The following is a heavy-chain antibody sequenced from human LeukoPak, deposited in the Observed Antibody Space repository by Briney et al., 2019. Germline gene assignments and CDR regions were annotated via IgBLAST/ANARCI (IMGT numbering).Heavy chain of an antibody. CDR1: GFTFTSYA. Sequence: PGGSLRLSCAASGFTFTSYAMNWVRQAPGKGLEWVSVIYSGGSTYYADSVKGRFTISRDNSKNTLYLQMNSLRAEDTAVYYCARGSHYYYYGMDVWGQGTTVTVSS. CDR3: ARGSHYYYYGMDV. J-gene: IGHJ6*02. V-gene: IGHV3-66*01. CDR2: IYSGGST.